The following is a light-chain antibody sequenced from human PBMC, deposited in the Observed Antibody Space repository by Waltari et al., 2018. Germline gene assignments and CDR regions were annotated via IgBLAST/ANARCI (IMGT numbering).Light chain of an antibody. CDR3: ASYEGTKSVI. CDR2: EVT. V-gene: IGLV2-8*01. Sequence: QSALTQPPSASGSPGQSVTISCTGTSSDVGGYNYVSWYQHYPAKAPKLMIYEVTKRPSGVPDRFSGSKSGNTASLTVSGLLAEDEADYYCASYEGTKSVIFGGGTKLTVL. J-gene: IGLJ2*01. CDR1: SSDVGGYNY.